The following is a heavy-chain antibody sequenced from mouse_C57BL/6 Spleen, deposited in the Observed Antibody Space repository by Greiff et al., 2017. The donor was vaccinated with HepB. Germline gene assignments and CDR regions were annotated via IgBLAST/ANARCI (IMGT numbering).Heavy chain of an antibody. J-gene: IGHJ1*03. CDR3: TSYYYGSSYRYFDV. V-gene: IGHV1-15*01. CDR2: IDPETGGT. Sequence: QVHVKQSGAELVRPGASVTLSCKASGYTFTDYEMHWVKQTPVHGLEWIGAIDPETGGTAYNQKFKGKAILTADKSSSTAYMELRSLTSEDSAVYYCTSYYYGSSYRYFDVWGTGTTVTVSS. CDR1: GYTFTDYE. D-gene: IGHD1-1*01.